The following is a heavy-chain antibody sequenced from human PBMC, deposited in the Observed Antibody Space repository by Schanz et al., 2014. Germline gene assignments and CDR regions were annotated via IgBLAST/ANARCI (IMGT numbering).Heavy chain of an antibody. CDR1: GFTFSDYW. Sequence: EVQLMESGGGLVKPGGSLRLSCVASGFTFSDYWMSWVRQAPGKGPEWVANIKHDGSVKYYVDSVKGRFTISRDNSKNTLYLQMNSLRAEDTAVYYCAKGRFGELSAFDIWGQGTMVTVSS. D-gene: IGHD3-10*01. CDR3: AKGRFGELSAFDI. V-gene: IGHV3-7*05. J-gene: IGHJ3*02. CDR2: IKHDGSVK.